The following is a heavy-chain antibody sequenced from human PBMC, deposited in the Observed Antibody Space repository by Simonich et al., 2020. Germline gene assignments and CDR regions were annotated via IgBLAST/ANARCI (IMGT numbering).Heavy chain of an antibody. CDR2: INWNGVRK. V-gene: IGHV3-20*01. CDR1: GFTFNDYG. D-gene: IGHD1-1*01. J-gene: IGHJ4*02. CDR3: ARGRNDFDY. Sequence: EVQLVESGGGVVRPGGSLRLSCAASGFTFNDYGMSWVRQAPGRGWGGVSGINWNGVRKGYADSVKGRFTISRDNAKNSLYLQMNSLRAEDTALYHCARGRNDFDYWGQGTLVTVSS.